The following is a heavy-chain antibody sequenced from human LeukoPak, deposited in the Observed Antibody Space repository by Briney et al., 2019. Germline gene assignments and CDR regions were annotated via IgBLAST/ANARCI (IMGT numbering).Heavy chain of an antibody. CDR1: GFTFSSYA. CDR3: ARDSSGYYAAPFDY. Sequence: GGSLRLPCAASGFTFSSYAMSWVRQAPGKGLEWVSAISGSGGSTYYADSVKGRFTISRDNSKNTLYLQMNSLRAEDTAVYYCARDSSGYYAAPFDYWGQGTLVTVSS. D-gene: IGHD3-22*01. V-gene: IGHV3-23*01. J-gene: IGHJ4*02. CDR2: ISGSGGST.